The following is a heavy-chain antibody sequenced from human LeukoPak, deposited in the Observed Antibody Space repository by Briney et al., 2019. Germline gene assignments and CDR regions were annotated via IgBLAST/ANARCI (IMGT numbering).Heavy chain of an antibody. CDR2: IWYDGSNK. CDR3: ARRRYSSGWYPYYYYYGMDV. J-gene: IGHJ6*02. V-gene: IGHV3-33*01. Sequence: GGSLRLSCAASGFTFSSYGMHWVRQAPGKGLEWVAVIWYDGSNKYYADSVKGRFTISRDNSKNTLYLQMNSLRAEDTAVYYCARRRYSSGWYPYYYYYGMDVWGQGTTVTVSS. CDR1: GFTFSSYG. D-gene: IGHD6-19*01.